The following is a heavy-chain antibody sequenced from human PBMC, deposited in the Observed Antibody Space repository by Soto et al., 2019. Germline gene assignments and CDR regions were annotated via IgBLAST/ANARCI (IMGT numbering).Heavy chain of an antibody. CDR2: ISSSGSTI. CDR1: GFPFSAYN. V-gene: IGHV3-48*02. J-gene: IGHJ6*02. CDR3: ARGRGTVTNDVGQDYGMDV. Sequence: PGGSLRLSCAASGFPFSAYNMNWVRQAPGKGLEWIAYISSSGSTIYYADSVKGRFSFSRDNAKNSLYLQMNSLRDEDTAVYYCARGRGTVTNDVGQDYGMDVWGQGTTVTVSS. D-gene: IGHD4-17*01.